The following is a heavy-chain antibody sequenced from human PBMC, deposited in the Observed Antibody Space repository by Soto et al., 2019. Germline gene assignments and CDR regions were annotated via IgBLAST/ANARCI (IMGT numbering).Heavy chain of an antibody. CDR2: ISGTGGST. CDR3: ARAVAAAGNYYYYGMDV. J-gene: IGHJ6*02. D-gene: IGHD6-13*01. V-gene: IGHV3-23*01. CDR1: GFTFSTYA. Sequence: PGGSLRLSCAASGFTFSTYAMTWVRQAPGKGLEWVSGISGTGGSTYFADSVKGRFTISRDNSKNTLYLQMNSLRAEDTAVYYCARAVAAAGNYYYYGMDVWGQGTTVTVSS.